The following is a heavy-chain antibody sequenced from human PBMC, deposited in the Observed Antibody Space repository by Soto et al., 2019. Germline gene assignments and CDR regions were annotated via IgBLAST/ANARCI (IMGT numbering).Heavy chain of an antibody. J-gene: IGHJ6*02. CDR2: ISYDGSNK. CDR3: AREQDTNYGSGSYAYYYYYGMDV. CDR1: GFTFSSYA. V-gene: IGHV3-30-3*01. Sequence: PGGSLRLSCAAPGFTFSSYAMHWVRQAPGKGLEWVAVISYDGSNKYYADSVKGRFTISRDDSKNTLYLQMNSLRAEDTAVYYCAREQDTNYGSGSYAYYYYYGMDVWGQGTTVTVSS. D-gene: IGHD3-10*01.